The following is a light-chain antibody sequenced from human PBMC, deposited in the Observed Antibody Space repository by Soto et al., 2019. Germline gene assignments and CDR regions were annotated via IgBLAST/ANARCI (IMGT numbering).Light chain of an antibody. CDR3: SSYAGSMTWV. J-gene: IGLJ3*02. V-gene: IGLV2-23*01. CDR2: EGS. Sequence: QSALTQPASVSGSPEQSITISCTGPGSDVGSFDLVSWYQQHPDKAPKLIIFEGSKRPSGVSNRFSCSKSGNRASLTISGLQAEDEADYYCSSYAGSMTWVFGGGTKLTVL. CDR1: GSDVGSFDL.